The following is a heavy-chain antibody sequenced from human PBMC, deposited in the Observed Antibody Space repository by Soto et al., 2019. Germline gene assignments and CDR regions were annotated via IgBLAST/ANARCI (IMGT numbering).Heavy chain of an antibody. CDR1: GFTFSNYG. CDR3: ARPPFYDSTGQSNYYGMDV. CDR2: IWYDGSYE. J-gene: IGHJ6*02. Sequence: QVQLVESGGGVVQPGRSLRLACAASGFTFSNYGIHWVRQAPGKGLEWVALIWYDGSYEYYADSVKGRFTISRDNSKNTGYLQINTLRDEDTAVYYCARPPFYDSTGQSNYYGMDVWGQGTTVTVSS. D-gene: IGHD3-22*01. V-gene: IGHV3-33*01.